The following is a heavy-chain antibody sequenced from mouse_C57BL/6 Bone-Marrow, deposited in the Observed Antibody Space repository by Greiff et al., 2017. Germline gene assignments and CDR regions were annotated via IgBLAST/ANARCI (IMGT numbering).Heavy chain of an antibody. CDR1: GYSITSGYY. J-gene: IGHJ3*01. CDR2: ISYDGSN. V-gene: IGHV3-6*01. CDR3: ARELITTGAY. Sequence: ESGPGLVKPSQSLSLTCSVTGYSITSGYYWNWIRQFPGNKLEWMGYISYDGSNNYNPSLKNRISITRDTSKNQFFLKLNSVTTEDTATYYCARELITTGAYWCQGTLVTVSA. D-gene: IGHD1-1*01.